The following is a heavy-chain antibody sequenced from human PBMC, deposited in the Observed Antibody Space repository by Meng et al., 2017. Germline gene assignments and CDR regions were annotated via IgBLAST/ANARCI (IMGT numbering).Heavy chain of an antibody. CDR3: AAFGIVGATPPDY. Sequence: SVKVSCKASGLTFTSSAVQWVRQARGQRLEWIGWIVVGSGNTNYAQKFQERVTITRDMSTSTAYMELSSLRSADTAVYYCAAFGIVGATPPDYWGQGTRVTSYS. CDR1: GLTFTSSA. CDR2: IVVGSGNT. D-gene: IGHD1-26*01. J-gene: IGHJ4*02. V-gene: IGHV1-58*01.